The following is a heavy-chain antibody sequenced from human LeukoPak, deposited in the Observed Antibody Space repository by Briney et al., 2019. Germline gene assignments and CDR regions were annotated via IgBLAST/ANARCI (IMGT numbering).Heavy chain of an antibody. CDR3: ARGEVRCSSTSCYVGWFDP. CDR2: INHSGST. V-gene: IGHV4-34*01. D-gene: IGHD2-2*01. J-gene: IGHJ5*02. CDR1: GGSFSSYY. Sequence: SETLSLTCAVYGGSFSSYYWSWIRQPPGKGLEWIGEINHSGSTNYNPSLKSRVTISVDTSKNQFSLKLSSVTAADTAVYYCARGEVRCSSTSCYVGWFDPWGQGTLVTVSS.